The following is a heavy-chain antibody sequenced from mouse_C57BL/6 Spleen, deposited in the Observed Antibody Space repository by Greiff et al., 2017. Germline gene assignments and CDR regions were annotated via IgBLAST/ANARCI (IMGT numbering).Heavy chain of an antibody. CDR2: LRSKSNNYAT. V-gene: IGHV10-1*01. CDR3: VRHYYGSSYGWYFDV. D-gene: IGHD1-1*01. J-gene: IGHJ1*03. CDR1: GFSFNTYA. Sequence: EVKLVESGGGLVQPKGSLKLSCAASGFSFNTYAMNWVRQAPGKGLEWVARLRSKSNNYATYYADSVKDRFTISRDDSESMLYLQMNNLKTEDTAMYYCVRHYYGSSYGWYFDVWGTGTTVTVSS.